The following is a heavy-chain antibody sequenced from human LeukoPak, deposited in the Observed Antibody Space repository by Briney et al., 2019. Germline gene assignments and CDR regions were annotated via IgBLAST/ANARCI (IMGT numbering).Heavy chain of an antibody. V-gene: IGHV4-59*01. D-gene: IGHD6-13*01. CDR3: ARGHSSSWYYFDY. CDR2: IYYSGST. Sequence: SETLSLTCTVSGGFISGYYWIWIRQPPGKGLEWIGYIYYSGSTNHNPSLKSRVTISVDTSKNHFSLKLTSVTPADTAVYYCARGHSSSWYYFDYWGQGTLVTVSS. CDR1: GGFISGYY. J-gene: IGHJ4*02.